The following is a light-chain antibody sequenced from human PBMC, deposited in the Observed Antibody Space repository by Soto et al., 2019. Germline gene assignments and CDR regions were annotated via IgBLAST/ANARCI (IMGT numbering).Light chain of an antibody. CDR2: GTS. CDR3: QQYNNWPIT. V-gene: IGKV3-15*01. Sequence: EIVMSQSPATLSVSAGERATLSCRTSQSVSGSLAWYQQKPGQAPRLLIYGTSARATGIPARFSASGSGTEFTLTISSLQSEDFAVYYCQQYNNWPITFGQGTRLEIK. J-gene: IGKJ5*01. CDR1: QSVSGS.